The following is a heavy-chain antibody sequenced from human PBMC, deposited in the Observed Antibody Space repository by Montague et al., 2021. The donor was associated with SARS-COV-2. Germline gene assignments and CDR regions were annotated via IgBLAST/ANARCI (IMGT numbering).Heavy chain of an antibody. Sequence: SETRSLTCTVSGGSVSSGSYYWSWIRQPPGKGLEWIGYIYYSGSTNYNPSLKSRVTISVDTSKNQFSLKLSSVTAADTAVYYCARGGGYWDHAFGIWGQGTMVTVSS. D-gene: IGHD2-21*01. CDR2: IYYSGST. CDR3: ARGGGYWDHAFGI. V-gene: IGHV4-61*01. J-gene: IGHJ3*02. CDR1: GGSVSSGSYY.